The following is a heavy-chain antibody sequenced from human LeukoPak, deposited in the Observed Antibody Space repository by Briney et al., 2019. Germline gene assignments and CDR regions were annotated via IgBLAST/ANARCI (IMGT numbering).Heavy chain of an antibody. CDR1: GGSISSGGYY. Sequence: PSETLSLTCTVSGGSISSGGYYWSWIRQHPGKGLEWIGYIYYSGSTYYNPSLKSRVTISVDTSKNQFSLKLSSVTAADTAVYYCARAVEVATTPFDYWGQGTLVNVSS. V-gene: IGHV4-31*03. D-gene: IGHD5-24*01. CDR3: ARAVEVATTPFDY. J-gene: IGHJ4*02. CDR2: IYYSGST.